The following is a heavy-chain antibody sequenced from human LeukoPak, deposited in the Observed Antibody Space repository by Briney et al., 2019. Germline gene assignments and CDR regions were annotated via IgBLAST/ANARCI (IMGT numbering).Heavy chain of an antibody. CDR2: IYYSGST. V-gene: IGHV4-39*01. CDR3: ARHDSSGYFDY. Sequence: GSLRLSCAASGFTFRSYAMSWVRQAPGKGLEWIGSIYYSGSTYYNPSLKSRVTISVDTSKNQFSLKLSSVTAADTAVYYCARHDSSGYFDYWGQGTLVTVSS. D-gene: IGHD3-22*01. J-gene: IGHJ4*02. CDR1: GFTFRSYA.